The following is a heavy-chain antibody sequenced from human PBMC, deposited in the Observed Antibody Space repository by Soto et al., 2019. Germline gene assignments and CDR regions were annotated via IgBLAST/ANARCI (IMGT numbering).Heavy chain of an antibody. J-gene: IGHJ6*03. CDR1: GGSIISSSYY. V-gene: IGHV4-39*01. CDR3: ARQRLVRHYDILTDYYTYYYYYMDV. D-gene: IGHD3-9*01. Sequence: SETLCLTCTVSGGSIISSSYYWGWIRQPPGKGLEWIGSIYYSGSTYYNPSLKSRVTISVDTSKNQFSLKLSSVTAADTAVYYCARQRLVRHYDILTDYYTYYYYYMDVWGKGTTVSVSS. CDR2: IYYSGST.